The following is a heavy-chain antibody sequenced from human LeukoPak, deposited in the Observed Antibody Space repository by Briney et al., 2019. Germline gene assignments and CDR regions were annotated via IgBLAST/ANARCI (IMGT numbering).Heavy chain of an antibody. J-gene: IGHJ5*02. CDR1: GGSISSYY. V-gene: IGHV4-59*08. D-gene: IGHD5-18*01. CDR3: ARLGWGLVVDTAIVIRPSWFDP. CDR2: IYYSGST. Sequence: SETLSLTCTVSGGSISSYYWSWVRQPPGKGVEWIGYIYYSGSTNFNPSLNTPVTISAAMSKNHCSLNLCSLTAADTAVYYCARLGWGLVVDTAIVIRPSWFDPCGQGTLVTVSS.